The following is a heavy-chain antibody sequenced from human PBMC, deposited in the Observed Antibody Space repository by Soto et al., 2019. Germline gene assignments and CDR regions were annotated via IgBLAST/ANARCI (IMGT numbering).Heavy chain of an antibody. D-gene: IGHD2-2*01. CDR3: VTQSLCSRRTPCYGVH. CDR1: GYTFTNYW. CDR2: IYPGDSDT. J-gene: IGHJ4*02. Sequence: GESLKISCKGSGYTFTNYWIGWVRQMPGKGLEWMGIIYPGDSDTRYSPSFQGQVSISADKFIDTAYLHWSSLKASDTAMYYCVTQSLCSRRTPCYGVHWGQGSQVIVSS. V-gene: IGHV5-51*01.